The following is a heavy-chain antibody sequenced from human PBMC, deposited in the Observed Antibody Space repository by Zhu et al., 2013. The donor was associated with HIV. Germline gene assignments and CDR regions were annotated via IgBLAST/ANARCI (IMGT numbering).Heavy chain of an antibody. Sequence: QVQLVQSGAEVKKPGASVKVACKAYGYTFTGYYMHWARQAPGQGLEWMGWINPNSGDTKYAQRFQGRVTMTRDTSISTAYMELSRLRSDDTAVYYCATGDYYENSGYFGPFQHWGQGTLVTVSS. V-gene: IGHV1-2*02. CDR1: GYTFTGYY. D-gene: IGHD3-22*01. CDR3: ATGDYYENSGYFGPFQH. J-gene: IGHJ1*01. CDR2: INPNSGDT.